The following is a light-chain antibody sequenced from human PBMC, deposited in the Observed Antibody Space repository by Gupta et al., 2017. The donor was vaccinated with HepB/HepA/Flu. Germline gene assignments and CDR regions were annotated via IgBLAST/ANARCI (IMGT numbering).Light chain of an antibody. J-gene: IGKJ1*01. V-gene: IGKV3-11*01. CDR2: DAS. CDR1: QSVSSY. Sequence: EIVLTQSPATLSLSPGERATLSCRASQSVSSYLAWYQQKPGQAPRLLIYDASNRATGIPARFSGSGSGTYFTLTINSRELEDFAIYYCQLLSYWPPWTFGQGTRVEIK. CDR3: QLLSYWPPWT.